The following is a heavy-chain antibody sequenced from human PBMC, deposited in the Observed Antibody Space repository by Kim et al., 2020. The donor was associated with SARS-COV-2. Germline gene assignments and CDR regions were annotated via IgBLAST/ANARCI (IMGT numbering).Heavy chain of an antibody. J-gene: IGHJ6*02. Sequence: SETLSLTCAVYGGSFSGYYWSWIRQPPGKGLEWIGEINHSGSTNYNPSLKSRVTISVDTSKNQFSLKLSSVTAADTAVYYCARGRMVRYGMDVWGQGTTVTVSS. CDR1: GGSFSGYY. CDR3: ARGRMVRYGMDV. D-gene: IGHD3-10*01. CDR2: INHSGST. V-gene: IGHV4-34*01.